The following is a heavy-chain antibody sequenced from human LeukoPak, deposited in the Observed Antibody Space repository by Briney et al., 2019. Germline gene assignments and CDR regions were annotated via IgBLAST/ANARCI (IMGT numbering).Heavy chain of an antibody. CDR1: GLIFSNYG. CDR2: IKYDGSNK. J-gene: IGHJ4*02. V-gene: IGHV3-30*02. CDR3: AKDLGSELAQPHYFDY. Sequence: PGGSLRLSCAASGLIFSNYGMHWVRQAPGKGLEWVAFIKYDGSNKYYSDSVKGRFTISRDNSKNTLYLQMNSLRAEDTAVYYCAKDLGSELAQPHYFDYWGQGTLVTVSS. D-gene: IGHD1-1*01.